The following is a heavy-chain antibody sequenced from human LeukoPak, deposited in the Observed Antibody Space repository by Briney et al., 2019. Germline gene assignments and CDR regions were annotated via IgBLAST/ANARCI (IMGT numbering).Heavy chain of an antibody. CDR2: ISSSSSYI. CDR1: GFTFSSYN. CDR3: ARGRSGYNYGYYFDY. V-gene: IGHV3-21*01. D-gene: IGHD5-24*01. J-gene: IGHJ4*02. Sequence: GGSLRLSCAASGFTFSSYNMNWVRQAPGKGLEWVSSISSSSSYIYRADSMKGRFTISRDNAKNSLYLQMNSLRAEDTAVYFCARGRSGYNYGYYFDYWGQGTLVTVSS.